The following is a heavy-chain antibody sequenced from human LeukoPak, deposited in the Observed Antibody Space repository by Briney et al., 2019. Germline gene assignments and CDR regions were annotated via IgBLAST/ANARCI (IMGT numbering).Heavy chain of an antibody. D-gene: IGHD5-24*01. V-gene: IGHV3-53*04. CDR1: GFTVSSNY. CDR3: ARALSGRHGHNFGY. J-gene: IGHJ4*02. CDR2: IYDDGST. Sequence: PRGSLRLSCAASGFTVSSNYMSWVRQAPGKGLEWVSVIYDDGSTYYADSVKGRFTISRHNSKNSLYLQMNSLRSEDTALYYCARALSGRHGHNFGYWGQGTLVTVSS.